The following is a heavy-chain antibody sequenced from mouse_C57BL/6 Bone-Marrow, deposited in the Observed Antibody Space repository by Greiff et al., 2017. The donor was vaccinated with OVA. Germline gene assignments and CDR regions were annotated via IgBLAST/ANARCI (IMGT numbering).Heavy chain of an antibody. CDR3: TTFYGSPFAY. J-gene: IGHJ3*01. CDR1: GFNIKDYY. Sequence: VQLQQSGAELVRPGASVKLSCTASGFNIKDYYMHWVKQRPEQGLEWIGRIDPEDGDTESAPKFQGKATMTADASSNTAYLPLSSLTSEDTAVYYCTTFYGSPFAYWGQGTLVTVSA. V-gene: IGHV14-1*01. CDR2: IDPEDGDT. D-gene: IGHD1-1*01.